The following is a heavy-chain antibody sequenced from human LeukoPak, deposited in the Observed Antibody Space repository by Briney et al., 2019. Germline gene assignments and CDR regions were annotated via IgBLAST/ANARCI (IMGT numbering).Heavy chain of an antibody. Sequence: GESLKISCKGSTYSFTSYWIGWVRQTPGKGLELMGIIYPGDSDTRYSPSFQGQVTISADKSISTAYLQWSSLKASDTAMYYCAKEVAGIQSFAFDIWGQGTMVTVSS. D-gene: IGHD6-19*01. CDR1: TYSFTSYW. V-gene: IGHV5-51*01. CDR3: AKEVAGIQSFAFDI. J-gene: IGHJ3*02. CDR2: IYPGDSDT.